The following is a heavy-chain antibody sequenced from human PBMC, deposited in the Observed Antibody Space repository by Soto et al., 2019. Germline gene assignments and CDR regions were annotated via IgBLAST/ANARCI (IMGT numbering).Heavy chain of an antibody. CDR1: GYTFTSYG. CDR3: ARSGLWFGELSRSAFDI. CDR2: ISAYNGNT. V-gene: IGHV1-18*01. J-gene: IGHJ3*02. D-gene: IGHD3-10*01. Sequence: ASVKVSCKASGYTFTSYGISWVRQAPGQGLEWMGWISAYNGNTNYAQKLPGRVTMTTATAKSTDYMELRSLRSDDTAVYYCARSGLWFGELSRSAFDIWGQGTMVTVSS.